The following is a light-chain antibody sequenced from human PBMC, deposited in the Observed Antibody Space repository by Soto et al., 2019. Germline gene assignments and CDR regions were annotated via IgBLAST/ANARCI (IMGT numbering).Light chain of an antibody. J-gene: IGKJ5*01. CDR1: QSVSSY. V-gene: IGKV3-11*01. CDR2: DAS. CDR3: QHYNNWPIT. Sequence: EIVLTQSPATLSLSPGERATLSCRASQSVSSYLAWYQQKPGQAPRLLIYDASNRATGIPARFSGSGSGTVFTLTISSLQAADFAVYHCQHYNNWPITFGQGTRLEIK.